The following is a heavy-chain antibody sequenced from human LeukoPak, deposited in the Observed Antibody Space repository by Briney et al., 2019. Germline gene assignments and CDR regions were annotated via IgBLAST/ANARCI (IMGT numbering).Heavy chain of an antibody. D-gene: IGHD3-16*01. V-gene: IGHV4-59*01. J-gene: IGHJ4*02. CDR2: IYYSGST. CDR1: GGSFSGYY. CDR3: ARTFWGSYIDY. Sequence: SETLSLTCAVYGGSFSGYYWSWIRQPPGKGLEWIGYIYYSGSTNYNPSLKSRVTISVDTSKNQFSLKLSSVTAADTAVYYCARTFWGSYIDYWGQGTLVTVSS.